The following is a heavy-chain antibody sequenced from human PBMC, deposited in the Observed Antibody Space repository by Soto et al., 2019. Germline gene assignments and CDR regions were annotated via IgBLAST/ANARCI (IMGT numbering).Heavy chain of an antibody. CDR1: GYTFTSYY. CDR3: ARGEALLRYFDWLPKMPLFDY. D-gene: IGHD3-9*01. V-gene: IGHV1-46*01. CDR2: INPSGGST. J-gene: IGHJ4*02. Sequence: ASVKVSCKASGYTFTSYYMHWVRQAPGQGLEWMGIINPSGGSTSYAQKFQGRVTMTRDTSTSTVYMELSSVTAADTAVYYCARGEALLRYFDWLPKMPLFDYWGQGTLVTVSS.